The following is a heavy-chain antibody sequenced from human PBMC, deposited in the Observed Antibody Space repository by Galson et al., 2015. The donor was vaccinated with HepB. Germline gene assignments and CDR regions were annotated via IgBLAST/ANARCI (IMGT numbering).Heavy chain of an antibody. D-gene: IGHD5-12*01. CDR3: ARVLGRAYDYYYYGMDV. Sequence: SLRLSCAASGFTFSSYAMHWVRQAPGKGLEWVAVISYDGSNKYYADSVKGRFTISKDNSKNTLYLQMNSLRAEDTAVYYCARVLGRAYDYYYYGMDVWGQGTTVTVSS. V-gene: IGHV3-30-3*01. J-gene: IGHJ6*02. CDR2: ISYDGSNK. CDR1: GFTFSSYA.